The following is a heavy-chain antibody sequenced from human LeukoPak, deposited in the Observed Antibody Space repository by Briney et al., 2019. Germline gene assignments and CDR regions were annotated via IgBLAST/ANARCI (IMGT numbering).Heavy chain of an antibody. CDR2: IYYSGST. CDR3: ASDDDRSGRLKD. CDR1: SGSISRGGSY. J-gene: IGHJ4*02. V-gene: IGHV4-31*08. Sequence: SQTLSLTCTVSSGSISRGGSYWSWIRQHPGKGLEWIGYIYYSGSTYYNPSLKSRVTISVDTSKTQFSLKLSSGTAADTVVYCCASDDDRSGRLKDWGQGTLVTVSS. D-gene: IGHD3-22*01.